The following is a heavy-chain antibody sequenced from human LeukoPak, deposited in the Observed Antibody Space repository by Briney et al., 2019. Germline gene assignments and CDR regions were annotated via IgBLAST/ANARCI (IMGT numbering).Heavy chain of an antibody. CDR2: ISSSSSYI. Sequence: PGGSLRLSCAASGFTFSSYSMNWVRQAPGKGLEWVSSISSSSSYIYYADSVKGRFTISRDNAKNSLYLQMNSLRAEDTAVYYCARDMGRYSSGWHLEGAIDYWGQGTLVTVSS. CDR1: GFTFSSYS. J-gene: IGHJ4*02. D-gene: IGHD6-19*01. V-gene: IGHV3-21*01. CDR3: ARDMGRYSSGWHLEGAIDY.